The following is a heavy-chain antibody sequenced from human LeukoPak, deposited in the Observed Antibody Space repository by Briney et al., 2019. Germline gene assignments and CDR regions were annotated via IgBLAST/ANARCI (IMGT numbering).Heavy chain of an antibody. D-gene: IGHD3-10*01. CDR3: AKMVRAGSLDY. V-gene: IGHV3-30-3*02. J-gene: IGHJ4*02. CDR1: GFTFSSYA. CDR2: ISYDGSNK. Sequence: GGSLRLSCAASGFTFSSYAMHWVRQAPGKGLEWVAVISYDGSNKYYADSVKGRFTISRDNSKNTLYLQMNSLRAEDTAVYYCAKMVRAGSLDYWGQGTLVTVSS.